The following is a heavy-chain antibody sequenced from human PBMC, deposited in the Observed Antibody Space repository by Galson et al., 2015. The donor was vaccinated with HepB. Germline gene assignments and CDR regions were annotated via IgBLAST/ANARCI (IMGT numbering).Heavy chain of an antibody. D-gene: IGHD1-26*01. J-gene: IGHJ4*02. V-gene: IGHV3-74*01. Sequence: SLRLSCAASGFTFSSYWMHWVRQAPGKGLVWVSHIKYDGSGTTYADSVKGRFTISRDNAKNTLYLQMNSLRPEDTAVYYCARDPVRAASNWGQGILVTVSS. CDR3: ARDPVRAASN. CDR1: GFTFSSYW. CDR2: IKYDGSGT.